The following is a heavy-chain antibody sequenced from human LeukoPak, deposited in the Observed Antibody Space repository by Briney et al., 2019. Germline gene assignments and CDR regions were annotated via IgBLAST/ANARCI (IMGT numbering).Heavy chain of an antibody. CDR3: AREATNLIWFGESPKWFDP. J-gene: IGHJ5*02. V-gene: IGHV4-34*01. CDR1: GVTFRSDT. Sequence: GSLRLSCAASGVTFRSDTLNWIRQPPGKGLEWIGEINHSGSTNYNPSLKSRVTISVDTSKNQFSLKLSSVTAADTAVYYCAREATNLIWFGESPKWFDPWGQGTLVTVSS. CDR2: INHSGST. D-gene: IGHD3-10*01.